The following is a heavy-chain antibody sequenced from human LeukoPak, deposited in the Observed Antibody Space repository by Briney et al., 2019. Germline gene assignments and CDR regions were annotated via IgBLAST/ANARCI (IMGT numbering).Heavy chain of an antibody. CDR2: INPNSGGT. V-gene: IGHV1-2*02. CDR1: GYTFTGYY. D-gene: IGHD6-19*01. J-gene: IGHJ1*01. CDR3: ARVIAVAGRRWEYFQH. Sequence: ASVKVSCKASGYTFTGYYMHWVRQAPGQGLEWMGWINPNSGGTNYAQKFQGRVTMTRDTSISTAYMELSRLRSDDTAVYYCARVIAVAGRRWEYFQHWGQGTLVIVSS.